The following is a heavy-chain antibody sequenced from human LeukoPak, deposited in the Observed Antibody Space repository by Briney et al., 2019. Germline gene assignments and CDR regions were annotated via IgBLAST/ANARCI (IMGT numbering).Heavy chain of an antibody. CDR2: ISGSGGST. CDR1: GFTFSDSG. V-gene: IGHV3-23*01. CDR3: AKDRYSYGPNWFDP. Sequence: GGSLRLSCAASGFTFSDSGMHWVRQAPGKGLEWVSAISGSGGSTYYADSVKGRFTISRDNSKNTLYLQMNSLRAEDTAVYYCAKDRYSYGPNWFDPWGQGTLVTVSS. D-gene: IGHD5-18*01. J-gene: IGHJ5*02.